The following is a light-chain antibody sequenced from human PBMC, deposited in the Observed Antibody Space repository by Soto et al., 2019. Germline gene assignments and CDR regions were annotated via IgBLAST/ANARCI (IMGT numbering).Light chain of an antibody. V-gene: IGKV4-1*01. CDR2: WAS. Sequence: DIVMTQSPDSLAVSPGERATITCKSSQSVFYSSKSKNSVAWYHQKPGQPPKLLIYWASSRETGVPDRFSGSGSGTDFTLTISSLQSEDVAVYYCQQYYNIPWTFGQGTKVEVK. J-gene: IGKJ1*01. CDR1: QSVFYSSKSKNS. CDR3: QQYYNIPWT.